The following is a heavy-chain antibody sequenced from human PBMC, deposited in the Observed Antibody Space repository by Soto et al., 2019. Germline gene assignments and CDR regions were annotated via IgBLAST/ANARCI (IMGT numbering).Heavy chain of an antibody. D-gene: IGHD3-22*01. CDR2: IIPIFGTA. Sequence: GASVKVSCKAAGGTFNNYAISWVRQAPGQGLEWMGGIIPIFGTANYAQKFQGRVMITADESTSTAYMELRSLRSEDTAVYYCARGVHYDSSGYYYFYWGQGTLVTVSS. J-gene: IGHJ4*02. V-gene: IGHV1-69*13. CDR3: ARGVHYDSSGYYYFY. CDR1: GGTFNNYA.